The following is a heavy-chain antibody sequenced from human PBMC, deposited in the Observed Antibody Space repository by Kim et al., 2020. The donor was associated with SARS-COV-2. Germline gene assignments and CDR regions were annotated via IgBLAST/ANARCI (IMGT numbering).Heavy chain of an antibody. J-gene: IGHJ6*02. CDR1: GFTFSSYA. Sequence: GGSLRLSCSASGFTFSSYAMHWVRQAPGKGLEYVSAISSNGGSTYYADSVKGRFTISRDNSKNTLYLQMSSLRAEDTAVYYCVKVRRYYGMDVWGQGTTVTVSS. CDR3: VKVRRYYGMDV. V-gene: IGHV3-64D*06. CDR2: ISSNGGST. D-gene: IGHD3-16*01.